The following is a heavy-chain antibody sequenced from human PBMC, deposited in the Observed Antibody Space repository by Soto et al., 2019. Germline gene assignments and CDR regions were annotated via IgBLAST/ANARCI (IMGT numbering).Heavy chain of an antibody. CDR3: VTGGDWSKPFDS. J-gene: IGHJ4*02. D-gene: IGHD2-21*02. Sequence: SVKVSCKASGYTVSNYAIHLVRQVPGQSLEWMGWLNAGTGDTKYSQYFQGRVTITRDTPATTAYMGLSSLTYEDTAVYYCVTGGDWSKPFDSWGQGTRVTVSS. CDR2: LNAGTGDT. CDR1: GYTVSNYA. V-gene: IGHV1-3*01.